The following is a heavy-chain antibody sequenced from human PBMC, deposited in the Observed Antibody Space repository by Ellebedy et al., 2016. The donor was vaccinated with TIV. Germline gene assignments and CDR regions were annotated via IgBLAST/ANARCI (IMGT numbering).Heavy chain of an antibody. D-gene: IGHD3-16*01. Sequence: SETLSLTCAFYGGSFSGFWCWIRQSPGKGLEWIGEVRHSGTTNYNPSLESRVTISVDASKKQFSLKVNSVTAADTAVYYCARGSRLTAGDMDVWGQGTTVTVSS. CDR1: GGSFSGF. CDR2: VRHSGTT. V-gene: IGHV4-34*01. J-gene: IGHJ6*02. CDR3: ARGSRLTAGDMDV.